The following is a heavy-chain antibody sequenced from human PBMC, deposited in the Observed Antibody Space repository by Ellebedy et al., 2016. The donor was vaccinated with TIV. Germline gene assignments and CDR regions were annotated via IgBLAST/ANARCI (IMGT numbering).Heavy chain of an antibody. V-gene: IGHV3-13*04. CDR2: IGTAGDT. CDR3: ARDLAFYYYYYGMDV. D-gene: IGHD3-3*02. Sequence: GESLKISCAASGFTFSSYDMHWVRQATGKGLEWVSAIGTAGDTYYPGSVKGRFTISRENAKNSLYLQMNSLRAEDTAVYYCARDLAFYYYYYGMDVWGQGTTVTVSS. J-gene: IGHJ6*02. CDR1: GFTFSSYD.